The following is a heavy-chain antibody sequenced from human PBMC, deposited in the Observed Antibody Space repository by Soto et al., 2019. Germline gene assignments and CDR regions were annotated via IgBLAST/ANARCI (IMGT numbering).Heavy chain of an antibody. Sequence: PSETLSLPCTVSGGSISSGDYYWSWIRQPPGKGLEWIGYNYYSGSTYSNPSLESRVTISVYKSKNQFSLKLTSVTAADMAVYYCARARATIAAAAIFDCWGQGTLVTVSS. D-gene: IGHD6-13*01. CDR1: GGSISSGDYY. V-gene: IGHV4-30-4*01. CDR3: ARARATIAAAAIFDC. CDR2: NYYSGST. J-gene: IGHJ4*02.